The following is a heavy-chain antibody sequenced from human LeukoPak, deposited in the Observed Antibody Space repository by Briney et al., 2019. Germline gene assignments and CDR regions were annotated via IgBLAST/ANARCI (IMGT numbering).Heavy chain of an antibody. V-gene: IGHV4-31*03. Sequence: SETLSLTCTVSGGSISSGGYYWSWIRQHPGKGLEWIGYIYYSGSTCYNPSLKSRVTISVDTSKNQFSLKLSSVTAADTAVYYCAREHVVPAAIPRGSYYYYYMDVWGKGTTVTVSS. J-gene: IGHJ6*03. CDR3: AREHVVPAAIPRGSYYYYYMDV. D-gene: IGHD2-2*01. CDR2: IYYSGST. CDR1: GGSISSGGYY.